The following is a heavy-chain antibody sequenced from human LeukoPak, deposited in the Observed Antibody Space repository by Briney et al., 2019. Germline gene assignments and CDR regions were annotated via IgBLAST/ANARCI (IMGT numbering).Heavy chain of an antibody. Sequence: ASVKVSCKASGYTFTGYYMRWVRQAPGQGLEWMGGIIPIFGTANYAQKFQGRVTITADESTSTAYMELSSLRSEDTAVYYCARDILAAGYYFDYWGQGTLVTVSS. CDR2: IIPIFGTA. V-gene: IGHV1-69*13. J-gene: IGHJ4*02. D-gene: IGHD6-13*01. CDR1: GYTFTGYY. CDR3: ARDILAAGYYFDY.